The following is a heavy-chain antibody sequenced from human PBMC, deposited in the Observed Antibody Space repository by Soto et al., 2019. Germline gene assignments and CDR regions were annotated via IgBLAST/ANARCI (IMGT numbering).Heavy chain of an antibody. CDR1: GYTFTSYY. CDR2: INPSGGST. D-gene: IGHD2-21*02. Sequence: ASVKVSCKASGYTFTSYYMHWVRQAPGQGLEWMGIINPSGGSTSYAQKFQGRVTMTRDTSTSTAYMELRSLRSEDTAVYYCARGHEFGGNSDAFDIWGQGTMVTVSS. CDR3: ARGHEFGGNSDAFDI. J-gene: IGHJ3*02. V-gene: IGHV1-46*01.